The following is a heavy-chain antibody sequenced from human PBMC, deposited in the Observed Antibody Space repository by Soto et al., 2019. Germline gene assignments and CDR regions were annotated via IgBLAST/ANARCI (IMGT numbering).Heavy chain of an antibody. Sequence: ASVKVSCKASGYTSTNYAIHWVRQGPGQRLEWMGWINAGNGKTKYSQKFQGRVTITRDISASTAYMELSSLRSEDTAVYYCARDGAVAGHFNFDYWGQGTLVTVSS. D-gene: IGHD6-19*01. CDR3: ARDGAVAGHFNFDY. V-gene: IGHV1-3*01. CDR2: INAGNGKT. CDR1: GYTSTNYA. J-gene: IGHJ4*02.